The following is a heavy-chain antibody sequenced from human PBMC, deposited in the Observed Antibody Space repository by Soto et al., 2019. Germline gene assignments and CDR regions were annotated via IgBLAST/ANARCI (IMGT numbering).Heavy chain of an antibody. CDR3: ATEPPNQMYCSGGSCYYYGMDV. CDR1: GGTFSSYA. V-gene: IGHV1-69*13. CDR2: IIPIFGTA. D-gene: IGHD2-15*01. Sequence: SVKVSCKASGGTFSSYAISWVRQAPGQGLEWMGGIIPIFGTANYAQKFQGRVTITADESTSTAYMELSSLRSEDTAVYYCATEPPNQMYCSGGSCYYYGMDVWGQGTTVTVSS. J-gene: IGHJ6*02.